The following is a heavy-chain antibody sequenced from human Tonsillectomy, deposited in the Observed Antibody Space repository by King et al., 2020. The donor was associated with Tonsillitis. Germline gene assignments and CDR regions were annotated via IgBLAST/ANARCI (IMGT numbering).Heavy chain of an antibody. J-gene: IGHJ4*02. V-gene: IGHV1-8*01. CDR3: ARVLGLYLVWFSDH. CDR2: MNPNSGNT. CDR1: GYTFSNHD. Sequence: QLVQSGAEVKKPGASVKVSCKASGYTFSNHDINWVRLPPGQGLEWMGWMNPNSGNTGYAQKFQGRVTMTRDTSISTAYMELSSLTSEDTAVYYCARVLGLYLVWFSDHWGQGTLVTVSS. D-gene: IGHD3-9*01.